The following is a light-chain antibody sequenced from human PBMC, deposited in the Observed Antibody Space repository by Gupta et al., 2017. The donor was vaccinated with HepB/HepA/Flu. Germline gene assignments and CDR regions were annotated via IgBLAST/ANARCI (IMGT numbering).Light chain of an antibody. CDR1: SPNIGSNT. J-gene: IGLJ1*01. CDR3: AAWDDSLNGPNYV. V-gene: IGLV1-44*01. Sequence: QSVLTQPPSASGTPGQRVTISCSGCSPNIGSNTVNWYQQLPGTAPKLLIYSNNQRPSGVPDRFSGSKSGTSASLAISGLQSEDEADYYCAAWDDSLNGPNYVFGTGTKVTVL. CDR2: SNN.